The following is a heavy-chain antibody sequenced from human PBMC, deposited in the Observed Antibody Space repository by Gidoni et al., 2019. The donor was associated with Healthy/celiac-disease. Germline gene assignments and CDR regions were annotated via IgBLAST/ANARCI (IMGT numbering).Heavy chain of an antibody. J-gene: IGHJ6*02. Sequence: QVQLVESGGGVVQPGRSLRLSCAASGFTFSSYAMHWVRQAPGKGLEWVAVISDDGSNKYYADSVKGRFTISRDNSKNTLYLQMNSLRAEDTAVYYCARDAHDYGDYYGMDVWGQGTTVTVSS. CDR2: ISDDGSNK. CDR1: GFTFSSYA. V-gene: IGHV3-30-3*01. D-gene: IGHD4-17*01. CDR3: ARDAHDYGDYYGMDV.